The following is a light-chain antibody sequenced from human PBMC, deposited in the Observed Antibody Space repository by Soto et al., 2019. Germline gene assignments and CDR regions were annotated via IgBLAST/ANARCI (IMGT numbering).Light chain of an antibody. J-gene: IGKJ1*01. CDR1: QGISSY. CDR2: AAS. Sequence: IQVTQSPSSLSASVGDRVTITCRASQGISSYLAWYQQKPGKAPKLLIYAASTLQSGVPSRFSGSGSGTDFTLTISSLQPEDFATYYCQQLNSYPLTFGQGTKVDIK. V-gene: IGKV1-9*01. CDR3: QQLNSYPLT.